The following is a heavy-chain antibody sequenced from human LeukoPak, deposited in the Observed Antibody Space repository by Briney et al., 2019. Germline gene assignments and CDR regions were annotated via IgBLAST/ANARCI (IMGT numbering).Heavy chain of an antibody. Sequence: GGSLRLSCAASGFTFSNYWMHWVRQTPGKGLEWVSAISGSGETTYYADSVKGRFTVSRDNSKNTLYVQMDSLRAEDTAVYYCAKRGYTYGGHFDYWGQGALVTVSS. J-gene: IGHJ4*02. D-gene: IGHD5-18*01. V-gene: IGHV3-23*01. CDR1: GFTFSNYW. CDR2: ISGSGETT. CDR3: AKRGYTYGGHFDY.